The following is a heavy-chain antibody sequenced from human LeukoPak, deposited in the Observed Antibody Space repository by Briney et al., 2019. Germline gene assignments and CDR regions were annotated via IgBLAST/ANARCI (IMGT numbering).Heavy chain of an antibody. V-gene: IGHV3-7*01. CDR3: ARDGGSGADY. J-gene: IGHJ4*02. CDR2: IMEDGSEK. D-gene: IGHD3-16*01. CDR1: GFTVSSNY. Sequence: GGSLRLSCAASGFTVSSNYMSWVRQAPGKGLEWVAHIMEDGSEKHYVDSVKGRFTISRDNAKNSLYLQMNSLRAEDTAVYYCARDGGSGADYWGQGTLVSVSS.